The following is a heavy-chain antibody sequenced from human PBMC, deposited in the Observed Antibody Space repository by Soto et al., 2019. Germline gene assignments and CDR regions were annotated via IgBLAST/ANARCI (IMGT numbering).Heavy chain of an antibody. D-gene: IGHD7-27*01. V-gene: IGHV1-18*01. Sequence: QAQLMQSRTEVRKPGASVNVSCKASGYTFTGYGVNWLRQAPGQGLEWMGWISPYNGDTKYAQKFQGRVTMTRDTSTSTVYMELRSLRSDDTAVYYCARNGDSNWGMYWYFDLWGRGALVTVSS. CDR1: GYTFTGYG. CDR2: ISPYNGDT. J-gene: IGHJ2*01. CDR3: ARNGDSNWGMYWYFDL.